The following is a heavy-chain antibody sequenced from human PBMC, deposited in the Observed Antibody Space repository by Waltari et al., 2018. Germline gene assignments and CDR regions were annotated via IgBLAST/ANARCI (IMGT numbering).Heavy chain of an antibody. J-gene: IGHJ4*02. D-gene: IGHD6-19*01. CDR3: ARERSRSSKQWLVVRKRNDDY. CDR1: GGSISRSRYY. CDR2: IYYRWST. Sequence: QLQLQESGPGLVKPSETLSLTCTGSGGSISRSRYYWGWIRQPTGKGLEWMGSIYYRWSTYYSPSLQSRVTIAVDTSKNQFSLQLSSVTAADTALYYCARERSRSSKQWLVVRKRNDDYWGQGTLVTVSS. V-gene: IGHV4-39*07.